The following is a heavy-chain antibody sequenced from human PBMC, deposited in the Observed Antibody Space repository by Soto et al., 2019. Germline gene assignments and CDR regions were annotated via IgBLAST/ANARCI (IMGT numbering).Heavy chain of an antibody. D-gene: IGHD3-22*01. Sequence: PGGSLRLSCAASGFTFSDYYMSWIRQAPGKGLEWVSYISSSGSTIYYADSVKGRFTISKDNAKNSLYLQMNSLRAEDTAVYYCSGYYSYAFDIWGQGTMVTVSS. V-gene: IGHV3-11*01. CDR2: ISSSGSTI. CDR3: SGYYSYAFDI. CDR1: GFTFSDYY. J-gene: IGHJ3*02.